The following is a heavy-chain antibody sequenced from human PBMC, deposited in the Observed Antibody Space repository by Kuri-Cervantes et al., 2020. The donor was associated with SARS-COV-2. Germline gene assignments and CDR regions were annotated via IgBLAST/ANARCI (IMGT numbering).Heavy chain of an antibody. CDR1: GFTFSSYS. J-gene: IGHJ4*02. CDR2: ISSSSSYI. D-gene: IGHD6-6*01. V-gene: IGHV3-21*01. CDR3: ARVRMVGSSSVPYYLDY. Sequence: GESLKTSCAASGFTFSSYSMNWVRQAPGKGLEWVSSISSSSSYIYYADSVKGRFTISRDNAKNSLYLQMNSLRAEDTAVYYCARVRMVGSSSVPYYLDYWGQGTLVTVSS.